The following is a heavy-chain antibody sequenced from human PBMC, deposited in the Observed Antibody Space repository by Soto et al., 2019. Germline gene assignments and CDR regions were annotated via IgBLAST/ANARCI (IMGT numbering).Heavy chain of an antibody. CDR3: TTVEQQLVQNGTSEYC. CDR2: IKSKTEGGTT. J-gene: IGHJ4*02. CDR1: GFTFSNAW. Sequence: EVQLVESGGGLVKPGGSLRLSCAASGFTFSNAWMSWVRQAPGKGLEWVGRIKSKTEGGTTDYAAPVKGRFTISRDDSKNTLYLQMNSLKTEDTAVYYCTTVEQQLVQNGTSEYCWGQGTLVTVSS. D-gene: IGHD6-13*01. V-gene: IGHV3-15*01.